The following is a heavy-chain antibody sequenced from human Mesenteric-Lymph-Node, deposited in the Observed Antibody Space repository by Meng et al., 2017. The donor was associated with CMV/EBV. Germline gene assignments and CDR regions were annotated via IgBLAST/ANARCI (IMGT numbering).Heavy chain of an antibody. Sequence: LSCTVSGVSVTSGSDYWCWIRQPPGKGLELIGYMYYSGNTRYNPSLKSRVTISADTSKNQFSLKLESVTAADTAVYYCARNFGLHDYWGQGTLVTVSS. CDR1: GVSVTSGSDY. CDR2: MYYSGNT. J-gene: IGHJ4*02. CDR3: ARNFGLHDY. D-gene: IGHD3-3*01. V-gene: IGHV4-61*01.